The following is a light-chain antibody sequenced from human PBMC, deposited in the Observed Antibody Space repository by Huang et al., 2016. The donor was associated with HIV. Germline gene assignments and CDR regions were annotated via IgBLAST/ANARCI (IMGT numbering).Light chain of an antibody. CDR2: AAS. CDR3: QQHNTWPRT. CDR1: QSCVSN. J-gene: IGKJ1*01. Sequence: EIVMTQSTATRSVSPGERPTPSCRASQSCVSNLAWYQQRRGQAPRLLIYAASTRASGIPARFSGSGSGTEFTLTGSSLQSEDFAVYYCQQHNTWPRTFGQGTRV. V-gene: IGKV3-15*01.